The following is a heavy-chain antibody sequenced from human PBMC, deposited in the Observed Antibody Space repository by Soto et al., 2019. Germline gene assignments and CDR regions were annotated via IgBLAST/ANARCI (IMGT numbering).Heavy chain of an antibody. CDR3: VRRMASPDQ. Sequence: LRLSCTASGFTFSDYEMNWVRQAPGKGLEWVSYITSGGRSIYYADSVKGRFIISRDNAENSLYLQMNSLRPEDTAVYYCVRRMASPDQWGQGTLVTVSS. J-gene: IGHJ4*02. V-gene: IGHV3-48*03. D-gene: IGHD2-15*01. CDR1: GFTFSDYE. CDR2: ITSGGRSI.